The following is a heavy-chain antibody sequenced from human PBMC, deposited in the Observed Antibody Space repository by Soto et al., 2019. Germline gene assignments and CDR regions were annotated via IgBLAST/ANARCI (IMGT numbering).Heavy chain of an antibody. Sequence: GASVKVSCKASGYTFTSYYMHWVRQAPGQGLEWMGIINPSGGSTSYAQKFQGRVTMTRDTSTSTVYMELSSLRSEDTAVYYCARDTNYDFWSGSTYFDYWGQGTLVTVSS. J-gene: IGHJ4*02. CDR2: INPSGGST. CDR1: GYTFTSYY. D-gene: IGHD3-3*01. CDR3: ARDTNYDFWSGSTYFDY. V-gene: IGHV1-46*01.